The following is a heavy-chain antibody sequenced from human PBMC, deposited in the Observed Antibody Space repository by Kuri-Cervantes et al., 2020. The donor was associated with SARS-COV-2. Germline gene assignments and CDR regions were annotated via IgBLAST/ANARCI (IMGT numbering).Heavy chain of an antibody. Sequence: ASVKVSCKASGYTFTGYYMHWVRQTPGQGLEWMGWINPNSGGTNYAQKFQGRVTMTRDTSISTAYMELSRLRSDDTAVYYCASAERYCSSTSCYTYAFDIWGQGTMVTVSS. CDR1: GYTFTGYY. CDR2: INPNSGGT. V-gene: IGHV1-2*02. D-gene: IGHD2-2*02. CDR3: ASAERYCSSTSCYTYAFDI. J-gene: IGHJ3*02.